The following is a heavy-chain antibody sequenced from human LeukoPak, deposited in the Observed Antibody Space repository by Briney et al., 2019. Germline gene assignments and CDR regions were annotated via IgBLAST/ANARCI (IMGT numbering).Heavy chain of an antibody. J-gene: IGHJ3*02. CDR2: INPNSGGT. D-gene: IGHD7-27*01. CDR3: ARDPTLGLMLFDI. V-gene: IGHV1-2*06. Sequence: ASVKVSCKASGYTFTGYYMHWVRQAPGQGLEWMGRINPNSGGTNYAQKFQGRVTMTRDTSISTAYMKLSRLRSDDTAVYYCARDPTLGLMLFDIWGQGTMVTVSS. CDR1: GYTFTGYY.